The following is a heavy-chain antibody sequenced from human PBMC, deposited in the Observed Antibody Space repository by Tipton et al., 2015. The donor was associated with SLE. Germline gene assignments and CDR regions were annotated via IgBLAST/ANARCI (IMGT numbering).Heavy chain of an antibody. D-gene: IGHD6-19*01. CDR1: GGSFSGYY. CDR2: INHSGST. Sequence: TLSLTCAVYGGSFSGYYWSWIRQPPGKGLEWIGEINHSGSTNYNPSLKSRVTISVDTSKNQFSLKLSSVTAADTAVYYCASSVAGFDYRGQGTLVTVSS. CDR3: ASSVAGFDY. J-gene: IGHJ4*02. V-gene: IGHV4-34*01.